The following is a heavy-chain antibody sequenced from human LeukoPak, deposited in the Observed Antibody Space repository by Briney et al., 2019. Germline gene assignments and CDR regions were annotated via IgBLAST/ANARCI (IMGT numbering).Heavy chain of an antibody. D-gene: IGHD3/OR15-3a*01. CDR1: GGSISTYY. Sequence: PSETLSLTCTVSGGSISTYYWNWLRQPPGKGLEWMGYIDYSGTANINSSLKSRGTLSIDTSRNQFSLRLRSVTAADTAVYYCARDDLPYSVHHGMDVWGQGTTVTVSS. V-gene: IGHV4-59*12. CDR2: IDYSGTA. J-gene: IGHJ6*02. CDR3: ARDDLPYSVHHGMDV.